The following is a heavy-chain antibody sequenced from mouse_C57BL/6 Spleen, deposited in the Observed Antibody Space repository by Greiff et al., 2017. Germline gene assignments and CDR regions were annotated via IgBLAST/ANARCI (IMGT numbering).Heavy chain of an antibody. CDR3: ARAEVYDGYYPVYAMDY. V-gene: IGHV1-31*01. CDR1: GYSFTGYY. Sequence: EVQLQQSGPELVKPGASVKISCKASGYSFTGYYMHWVKQSHGNILDWIGYIYPYNGVSRYNQKFKGKATLTVDKSSSTAYMELRSLTSEDSAVYYCARAEVYDGYYPVYAMDYWGQGTSVTVS. D-gene: IGHD2-3*01. J-gene: IGHJ4*01. CDR2: IYPYNGVS.